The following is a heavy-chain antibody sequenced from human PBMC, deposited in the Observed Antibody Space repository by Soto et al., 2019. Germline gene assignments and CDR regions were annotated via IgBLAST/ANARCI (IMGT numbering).Heavy chain of an antibody. J-gene: IGHJ3*02. Sequence: GQGLEWMGIINPSGGSTSYAQKFQSRVTMTRDTSTSTVYMELSSLRSEDTAVYYCARPTLNWRDGAFDTWGPAIMVTVS. CDR2: INPSGGST. CDR3: ARPTLNWRDGAFDT. V-gene: IGHV1-46*01. D-gene: IGHD1-1*01.